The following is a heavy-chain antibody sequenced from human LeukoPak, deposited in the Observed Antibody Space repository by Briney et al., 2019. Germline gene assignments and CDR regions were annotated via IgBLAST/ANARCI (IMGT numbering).Heavy chain of an antibody. CDR3: ARHLSGSSWFDP. CDR1: GDSITSGDYY. D-gene: IGHD1-26*01. Sequence: PSETLSLTCTVSGDSITSGDYYWTWIRQPPGKGLEWVAYMHYSGNTYYNSSLKSRLTISVDTSKNQFSLKLSFVTAADTAMYFCARHLSGSSWFDPWGQGTLVTVSS. V-gene: IGHV4-30-4*08. J-gene: IGHJ5*02. CDR2: MHYSGNT.